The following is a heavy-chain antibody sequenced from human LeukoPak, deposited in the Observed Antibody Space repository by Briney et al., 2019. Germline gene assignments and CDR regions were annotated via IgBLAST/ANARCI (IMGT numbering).Heavy chain of an antibody. CDR3: AIQGLLGAKNPDRRYCSSTSCYRGPYYYYYYMDV. J-gene: IGHJ6*03. Sequence: YMXWVRQAPGQGLEWMGIINPSGGSTSYAQKFQGRVTMTRDTYTSTVYMELSSLRSEDTAVYYCAIQGLLGAKNPDRRYCSSTSCYRGPYYYYYYMDVWGKGTTVTVSS. D-gene: IGHD2-2*02. V-gene: IGHV1-46*03. CDR1: Y. CDR2: INPSGGST.